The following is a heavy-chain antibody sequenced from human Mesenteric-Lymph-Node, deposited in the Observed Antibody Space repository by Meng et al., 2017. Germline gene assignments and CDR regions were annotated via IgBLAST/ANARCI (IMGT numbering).Heavy chain of an antibody. V-gene: IGHV4-39*01. CDR2: IYYDGST. D-gene: IGHD1-26*01. J-gene: IGHJ4*02. CDR1: GGSISSSSYF. CDR3: ARRSQNLLGIDY. Sequence: QVQLQESGPGLGKPSETLSLTCTVSGGSISSSSYFWGWIRQPPGKGLEWIGRIYYDGSTYQNPSLKSRVAISVDTSKNQFSLRLSSVTAADTAVYFCARRSQNLLGIDYWGRGTLVTVSS.